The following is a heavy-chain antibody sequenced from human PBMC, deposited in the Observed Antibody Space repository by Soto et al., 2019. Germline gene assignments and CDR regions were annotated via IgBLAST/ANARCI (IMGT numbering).Heavy chain of an antibody. CDR3: ARETSHTTFHWNWFDP. V-gene: IGHV3-33*01. J-gene: IGHJ5*02. Sequence: HPGGSLRLSCAASGFTFSSYGMHWVRQAPGKGLEWVAVIWYDGSNKYYADSVKGRFTISRDNSKNTLYLQMNSLRAEDTAVYYCARETSHTTFHWNWFDPWGQGTLVTVSS. CDR1: GFTFSSYG. CDR2: IWYDGSNK. D-gene: IGHD3-9*01.